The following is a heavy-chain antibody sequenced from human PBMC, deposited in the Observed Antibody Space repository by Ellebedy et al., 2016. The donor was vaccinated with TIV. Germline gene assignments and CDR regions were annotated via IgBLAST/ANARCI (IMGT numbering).Heavy chain of an antibody. CDR1: GFIFSSYA. CDR3: ARELDY. V-gene: IGHV3-30*04. J-gene: IGHJ4*02. CDR2: ISYDGADA. Sequence: GGSLRLSXAASGFIFSSYAIHWVRQAPGKGLEWLALISYDGADAYYADSVKGRFTISRDNSKNTLYLQINSLRTEDTATYFCARELDYWGQGTLVTVSS.